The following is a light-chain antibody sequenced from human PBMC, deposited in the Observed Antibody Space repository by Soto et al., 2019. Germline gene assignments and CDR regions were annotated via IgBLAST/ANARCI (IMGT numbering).Light chain of an antibody. V-gene: IGKV1-39*01. Sequence: DIQMTQSPSSLSASVGDRVTLTCRASQSFSSYLNWYQQKPGKAPKLLISGASSLQSGVPSRFSGSGSGTDFTLTISSLQPEDSATYYCQQSYTTPHTFGQGTKLEIK. CDR3: QQSYTTPHT. CDR2: GAS. CDR1: QSFSSY. J-gene: IGKJ2*01.